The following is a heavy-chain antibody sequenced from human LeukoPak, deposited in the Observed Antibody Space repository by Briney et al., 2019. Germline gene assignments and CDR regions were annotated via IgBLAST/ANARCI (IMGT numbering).Heavy chain of an antibody. J-gene: IGHJ4*02. V-gene: IGHV1-18*01. CDR3: ARDGYFDY. CDR2: ISGYNGNT. Sequence: GASVTVSFTSSGYTFTSYGISWVRQAPGQGLEWMGWISGYNGNTKYAQKFQGRVTMTTDTTTTTAYMELRSLRSDDTAVYYCARDGYFDYWGQGTLVTVSS. CDR1: GYTFTSYG.